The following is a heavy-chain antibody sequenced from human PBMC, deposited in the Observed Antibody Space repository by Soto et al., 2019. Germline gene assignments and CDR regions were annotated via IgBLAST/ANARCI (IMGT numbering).Heavy chain of an antibody. CDR3: AILASIKFFAPGGTFDI. D-gene: IGHD3-16*01. CDR1: GYPFTGFY. CDR2: INPNSGGT. J-gene: IGHJ3*02. Sequence: ASVKVSCKASGYPFTGFYLHWVRQAPGQGLEWMGWINPNSGGTNYAPKFQGRVTLTRDTSITTAYMELNRLGSDDTAVYYCAILASIKFFAPGGTFDIWGQGTEVTVSS. V-gene: IGHV1-2*02.